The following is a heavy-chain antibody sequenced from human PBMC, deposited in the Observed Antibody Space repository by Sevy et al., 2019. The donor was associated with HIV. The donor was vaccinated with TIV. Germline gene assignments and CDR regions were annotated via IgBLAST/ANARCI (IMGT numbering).Heavy chain of an antibody. CDR3: ARIGYSSSAFDY. CDR2: IRQDGSVK. D-gene: IGHD6-6*01. J-gene: IGHJ4*02. V-gene: IGHV3-7*01. Sequence: GGSLRLSCAASGLTFSNYWMSWVRQAPGKGLEWVANIRQDGSVKYYVDSVKGRFTVSRDNAKTSVYLHMNSLRVEDTALYYCARIGYSSSAFDYWGQGTLVTVSS. CDR1: GLTFSNYW.